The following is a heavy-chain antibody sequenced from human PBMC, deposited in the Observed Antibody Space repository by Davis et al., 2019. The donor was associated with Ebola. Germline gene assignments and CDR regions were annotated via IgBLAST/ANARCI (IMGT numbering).Heavy chain of an antibody. J-gene: IGHJ4*02. CDR3: ARARFGGDYYFDY. CDR1: GFTFSDHY. Sequence: GESLKISCAASGFTFSDHYMDWVRQAPGKGLEWVGRTRNKANSYTTEYAASVKGRFTISRDDSKNSLYLQMNSPKTEDTAVYYCARARFGGDYYFDYWGQGTLVTVSS. V-gene: IGHV3-72*01. D-gene: IGHD3-16*01. CDR2: TRNKANSYTT.